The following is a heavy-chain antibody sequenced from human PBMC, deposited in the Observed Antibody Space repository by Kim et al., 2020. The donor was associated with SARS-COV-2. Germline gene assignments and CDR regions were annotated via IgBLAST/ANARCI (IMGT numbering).Heavy chain of an antibody. CDR3: ARGPPMSTSPSSVVRPKIYYNYYYYMDF. J-gene: IGHJ6*03. D-gene: IGHD6-6*01. CDR1: GYTFANYD. Sequence: ASVKVSCTASGYTFANYDIHWVRQAAGQGLEWMGWTNPNSGKVVYAQQFQGRVTVSRDTSTSTAYLEVRSLRSEDSGVYFCARGPPMSTSPSSVVRPKIYYNYYYYMDFWGEGTTVTVSS. CDR2: TNPNSGKV. V-gene: IGHV1-8*01.